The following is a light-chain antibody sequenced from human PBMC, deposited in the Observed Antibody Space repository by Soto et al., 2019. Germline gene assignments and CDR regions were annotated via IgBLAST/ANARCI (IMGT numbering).Light chain of an antibody. CDR1: QSLVYSDGNTY. CDR2: KVS. CDR3: MQVIDLPRT. Sequence: DLVMTQSPLSLPVTLGQPASISCRSSQSLVYSDGNTYLNWFQQRPGQAPRRLIYKVSNRDSGVRERFRGIGSGTDLALKIRRGEAVDVAVYYGMQVIDLPRTFGQGTKVEI. V-gene: IGKV2-30*01. J-gene: IGKJ1*01.